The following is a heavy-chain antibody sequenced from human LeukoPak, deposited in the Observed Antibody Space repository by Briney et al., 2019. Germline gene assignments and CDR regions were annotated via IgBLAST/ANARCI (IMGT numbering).Heavy chain of an antibody. CDR1: GFTFSSYG. V-gene: IGHV3-33*06. J-gene: IGHJ4*02. CDR3: AKSITIFAVVTGFDY. Sequence: PGGSLRLSCAASGFTFSSYGMHWVRQAPGKGLEWVAVIWYDGSNKYYADSVKGRFTISRDNSKNTLYLQMNSLRAEDTAVYYCAKSITIFAVVTGFDYWGQGTLVTVSS. CDR2: IWYDGSNK. D-gene: IGHD3-3*01.